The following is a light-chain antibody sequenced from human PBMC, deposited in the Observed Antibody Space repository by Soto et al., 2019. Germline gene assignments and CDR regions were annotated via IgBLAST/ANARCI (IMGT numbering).Light chain of an antibody. CDR2: GAS. Sequence: IVLTQSPGTLSLSPGERGTLSCRASQHIASSYLAWDQQKRGQPPRLLIYGASTRASGIPDRFSGSGSGTDFNLIISRLEPEDFAVYYCQLYGGSPIFSFGPGTKVDIK. J-gene: IGKJ3*01. CDR1: QHIASSY. V-gene: IGKV3-20*01. CDR3: QLYGGSPIFS.